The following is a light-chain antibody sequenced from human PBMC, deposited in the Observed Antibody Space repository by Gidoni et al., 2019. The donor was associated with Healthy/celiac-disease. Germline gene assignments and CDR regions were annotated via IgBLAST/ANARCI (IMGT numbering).Light chain of an antibody. CDR3: QSYDSSLSGFVV. Sequence: VLTQPPSLSGAPGQTATISCTGSSSNIGADYDVHWYQQHPGTAPKLLIYGNSNRPSGVPDRFSGSKSGTSASLAITGLQAEDEADYYCQSYDSSLSGFVVFGGGTKLTVL. J-gene: IGLJ2*01. CDR2: GNS. CDR1: SSNIGADYD. V-gene: IGLV1-40*01.